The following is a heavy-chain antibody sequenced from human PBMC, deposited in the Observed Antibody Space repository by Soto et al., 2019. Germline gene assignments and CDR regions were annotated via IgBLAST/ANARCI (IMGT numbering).Heavy chain of an antibody. CDR1: GFTFSSYA. V-gene: IGHV3-64D*06. CDR2: ISSNGGST. CDR3: ARDPNIVLVPAALRSYYYYYGMDV. Sequence: GGSLRLSCSASGFTFSSYAMHWVRQAPGKGLEYVSAISSNGGSTYYADSVKGRFTISRDNSKNTLYLQMSSLRAEDTAVYYCARDPNIVLVPAALRSYYYYYGMDVWGQGTTVTV. D-gene: IGHD2-2*01. J-gene: IGHJ6*02.